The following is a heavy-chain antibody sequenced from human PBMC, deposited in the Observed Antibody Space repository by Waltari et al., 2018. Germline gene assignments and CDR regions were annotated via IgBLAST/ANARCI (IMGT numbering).Heavy chain of an antibody. J-gene: IGHJ6*03. V-gene: IGHV1-46*01. Sequence: HVQLVQSGAEVKKPGASVKVSCKASGYPFTSYYMHWVRQAPGQGLEWMVIIKPSGGSKSYEQKFKGRVTMNRDTCTSTVYMELSSLRSEDTDVYYWARDRRIAARTSHYYYMDVWGKGTTVTVSS. D-gene: IGHD6-6*01. CDR3: ARDRRIAARTSHYYYMDV. CDR2: IKPSGGSK. CDR1: GYPFTSYY.